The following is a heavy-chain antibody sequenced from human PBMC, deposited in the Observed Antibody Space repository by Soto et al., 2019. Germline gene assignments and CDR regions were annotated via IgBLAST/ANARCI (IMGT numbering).Heavy chain of an antibody. Sequence: QVQLVQSGAEVKKPGASVKVSCKASGYTFTGYYMHWVRQAPGQGLEWMGWINPNSGGTNYAQKFQGRVTMTRDTSISTAYMELSRLRSDDTAVYYCARVLHGYCSGGSCSDLDYWGQGTLVTVSS. J-gene: IGHJ4*02. D-gene: IGHD2-15*01. CDR2: INPNSGGT. CDR1: GYTFTGYY. CDR3: ARVLHGYCSGGSCSDLDY. V-gene: IGHV1-2*02.